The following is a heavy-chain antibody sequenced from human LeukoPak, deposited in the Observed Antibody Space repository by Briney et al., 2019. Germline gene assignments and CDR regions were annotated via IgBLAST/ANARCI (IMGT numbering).Heavy chain of an antibody. V-gene: IGHV3-23*01. CDR3: AKDPSRATNVNWFDP. CDR1: GFTFSSYA. Sequence: TGGSLRLSCAASGFTFSSYAMSWVRQAPGKGLEWVSAISGSGGSTYYADSVKGRFTISRDNSKNTLYPQMNSLRAEDTAVYYCAKDPSRATNVNWFDPWGQGTLVTVSS. J-gene: IGHJ5*02. CDR2: ISGSGGST. D-gene: IGHD1/OR15-1a*01.